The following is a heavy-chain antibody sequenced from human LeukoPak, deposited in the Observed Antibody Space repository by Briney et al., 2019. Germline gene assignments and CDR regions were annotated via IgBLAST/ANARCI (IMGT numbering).Heavy chain of an antibody. CDR1: GGSISSGSYY. D-gene: IGHD3-22*01. J-gene: IGHJ4*02. V-gene: IGHV4-61*02. Sequence: SETLSLTCTVSGGSISSGSYYWSWIRQPAGKGLEWIGRFYTSGSTNYNPSLKSRVTMSVDTSKNQFSLKLSSVTAADTAVYYCARSYDSSGYPLYLAYWGQGTLVTVSS. CDR3: ARSYDSSGYPLYLAY. CDR2: FYTSGST.